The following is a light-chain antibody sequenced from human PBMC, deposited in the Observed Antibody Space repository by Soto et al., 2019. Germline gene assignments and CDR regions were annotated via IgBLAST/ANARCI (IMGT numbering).Light chain of an antibody. J-gene: IGKJ1*01. V-gene: IGKV3-15*01. CDR3: QQYNNCPSWT. CDR1: QSVSSN. CDR2: GAS. Sequence: EIVMTQSPATLSVSPGERANLSCRASQSVSSNLAWYQQKPGQAPRLLIYGASTRATGIPARFSGSGSGTEFTLTISSRQSEDFAVYYCQQYNNCPSWTFGQGTKVEIK.